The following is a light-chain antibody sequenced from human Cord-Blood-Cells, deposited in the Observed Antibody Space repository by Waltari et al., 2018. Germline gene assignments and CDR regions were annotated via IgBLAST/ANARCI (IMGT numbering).Light chain of an antibody. J-gene: IGKJ5*01. CDR2: GAS. CDR1: QSVSSN. Sequence: RATLSCRASQSVSSNLAWYQQKPGQAPRLLIYGASTRATGIPARFSGSGSGTEFTLTISSLQSEDFAVYYCQQYNNWPPITFGQGTRLEIK. CDR3: QQYNNWPPIT. V-gene: IGKV3-15*01.